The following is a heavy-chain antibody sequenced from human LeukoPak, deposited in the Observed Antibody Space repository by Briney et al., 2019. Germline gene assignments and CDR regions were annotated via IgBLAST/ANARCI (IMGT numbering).Heavy chain of an antibody. V-gene: IGHV3-64D*09. CDR1: GFTFSTYA. Sequence: PGGSLRLSCSASGFTFSTYAMYWVRQAPGKGLEYVSAISSNGGSTYYADSVKGRFTISRDNSKKTLYLQMSSLRAEDTAVYYCVKDPSTVTSWFGLDVWGQGTTVTVSS. D-gene: IGHD4-17*01. CDR3: VKDPSTVTSWFGLDV. J-gene: IGHJ6*02. CDR2: ISSNGGST.